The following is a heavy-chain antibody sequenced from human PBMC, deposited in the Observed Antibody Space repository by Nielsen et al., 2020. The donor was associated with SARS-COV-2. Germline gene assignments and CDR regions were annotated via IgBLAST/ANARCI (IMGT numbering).Heavy chain of an antibody. Sequence: SLKISCAASGFTFDDYAMHWVRQAPGKGLEWVSGISWNSGSIGYADSVKGRFTISRDNAKSSLYLQMNSLRAEDTALYYCAKFSSWEGNADYWGQGTLVTVSS. J-gene: IGHJ4*02. CDR3: AKFSSWEGNADY. V-gene: IGHV3-9*01. CDR1: GFTFDDYA. D-gene: IGHD6-13*01. CDR2: ISWNSGSI.